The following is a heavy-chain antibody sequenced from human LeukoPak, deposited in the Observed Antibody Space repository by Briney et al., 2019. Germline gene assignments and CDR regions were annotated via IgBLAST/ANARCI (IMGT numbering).Heavy chain of an antibody. D-gene: IGHD4-17*01. Sequence: NPSETLSLTCSVSGGSISGDDDYWSWIRQPPGKDLEWIVYINHSGNTYYIPSLRSRGTISIDTSKNQFSLELSSVTAADTAVYYCARYTVTNLLDFWGQGTLVTVSS. J-gene: IGHJ4*02. CDR2: INHSGNT. V-gene: IGHV4-30-4*08. CDR1: GGSISGDDDY. CDR3: ARYTVTNLLDF.